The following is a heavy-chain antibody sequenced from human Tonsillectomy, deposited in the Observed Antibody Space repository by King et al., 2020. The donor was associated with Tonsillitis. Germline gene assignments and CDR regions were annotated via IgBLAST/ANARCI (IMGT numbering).Heavy chain of an antibody. D-gene: IGHD3-22*01. J-gene: IGHJ4*02. CDR2: IYYSGST. V-gene: IGHV4-39*01. CDR3: ARGSRLGIYYADY. Sequence: QLQESGPGLVKPSETLSLTCTVSGGSISSSSYYWGWIRQPPGKGLEWIGSIYYSGSTYYNPSLKSRVTMSVDTSNNQFSLKLSSVTAADTAVYYCARGSRLGIYYADYWGQGTLVTVSS. CDR1: GGSISSSSYY.